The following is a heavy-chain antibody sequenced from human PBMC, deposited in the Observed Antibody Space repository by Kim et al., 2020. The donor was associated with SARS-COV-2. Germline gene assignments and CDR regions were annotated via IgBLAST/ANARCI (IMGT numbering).Heavy chain of an antibody. J-gene: IGHJ4*02. CDR2: IDYSGRT. Sequence: IDYSGRTTYTPARKSRVTISVDTSKNQFSLKLSSVTAADTAVYYCARGWDYWGQGTLVTVSS. CDR3: ARGWDY. V-gene: IGHV4-59*09.